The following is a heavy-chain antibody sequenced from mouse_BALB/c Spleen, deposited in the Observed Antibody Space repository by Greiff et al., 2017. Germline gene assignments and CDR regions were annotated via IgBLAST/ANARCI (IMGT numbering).Heavy chain of an antibody. CDR3: ARQVRQYYAMDY. V-gene: IGHV5-12-1*01. D-gene: IGHD2-14*01. Sequence: EVHLVESGGGLVKPGGSLKLSCAASGFAFSSYDMSWVRQTPEKRLEWVAYISSGGGSTYYPDTVKGRFTISRDNAKNTLYLQMSSLKSEDTAMYYCARQVRQYYAMDYWGQGTSVTVSS. CDR2: ISSGGGST. J-gene: IGHJ4*01. CDR1: GFAFSSYD.